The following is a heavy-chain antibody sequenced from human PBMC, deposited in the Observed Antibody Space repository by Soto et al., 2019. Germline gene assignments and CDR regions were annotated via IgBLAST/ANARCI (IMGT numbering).Heavy chain of an antibody. J-gene: IGHJ3*02. V-gene: IGHV3-9*01. CDR2: LNWNSNNI. Sequence: SGGSLRLSCAASGFNFDDSAMHWVRQLPGKALEWVSGLNWNSNNIDYAASVKGRFTISRDNARDSLYLQMNSLRPDDTALYYCVKGWGGYDLSGGLDIWGHGTMVTVS. CDR3: VKGWGGYDLSGGLDI. D-gene: IGHD5-12*01. CDR1: GFNFDDSA.